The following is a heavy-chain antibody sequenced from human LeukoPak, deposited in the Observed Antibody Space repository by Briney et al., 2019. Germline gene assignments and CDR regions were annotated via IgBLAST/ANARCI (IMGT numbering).Heavy chain of an antibody. V-gene: IGHV3-15*01. CDR2: IKSKTDGGRT. Sequence: GGSLRLSCAASGFTFSNAWMNWVRQAPGKGLEWVGRIKSKTDGGRTDYAAPVKGRFTISRDDSKNTLDLQMNSLKTEDTAVYYCTTDKSPFGYWGQGALVTVSS. J-gene: IGHJ4*02. CDR3: TTDKSPFGY. CDR1: GFTFSNAW.